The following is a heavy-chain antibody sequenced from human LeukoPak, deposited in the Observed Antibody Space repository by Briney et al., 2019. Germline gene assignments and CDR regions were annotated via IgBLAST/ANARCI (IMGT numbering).Heavy chain of an antibody. V-gene: IGHV3-30*02. CDR1: GFTFSSYG. CDR2: IRYDGSNK. CDR3: AKGLTGGYRYGYGIDY. Sequence: PGGSLRLSCAASGFTFSSYGMHWVRQAPGKGLEWVAFIRYDGSNKYYADSVKGRFTISRDNSKNTLYLQMNSLRAEDTAVYYCAKGLTGGYRYGYGIDYWGQGTLVTVSS. D-gene: IGHD5-18*01. J-gene: IGHJ4*02.